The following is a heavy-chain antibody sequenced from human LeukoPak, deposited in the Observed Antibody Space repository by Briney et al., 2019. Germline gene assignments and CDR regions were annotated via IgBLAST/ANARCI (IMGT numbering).Heavy chain of an antibody. J-gene: IGHJ4*02. V-gene: IGHV4-39*07. CDR1: GASVSSSTYS. Sequence: PSETLSLTCTASGASVSSSTYSWGWIRQPPGKGLEWIGEINHSGSTNYNPSLKSRVTISVDTFKNQFSLKLSSVTAADTAVYYCARLPGFYYYAGQAFDYWGQGTLVTVSS. CDR3: ARLPGFYYYAGQAFDY. D-gene: IGHD3-10*01. CDR2: INHSGST.